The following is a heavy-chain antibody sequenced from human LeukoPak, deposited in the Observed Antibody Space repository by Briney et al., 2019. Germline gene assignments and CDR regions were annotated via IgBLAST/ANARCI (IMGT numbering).Heavy chain of an antibody. V-gene: IGHV1-46*01. J-gene: IGHJ4*02. CDR1: GYTFTGYY. Sequence: DSVKVSCKASGYTFTGYYIHWVRQAPGQGLEWMGIINPSDGSTSYAQKFQGRVTMTRDMSTTTVYMELSSLRSEDTAVYYCARRAGGYSHPYDYWGQGILVTVSS. CDR3: ARRAGGYSHPYDY. CDR2: INPSDGST. D-gene: IGHD4-23*01.